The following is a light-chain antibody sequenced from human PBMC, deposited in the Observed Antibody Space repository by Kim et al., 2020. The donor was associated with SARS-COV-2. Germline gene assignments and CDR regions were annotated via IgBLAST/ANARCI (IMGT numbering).Light chain of an antibody. Sequence: SLSPGERATLSCRASQSVNSNLAWYQQKPGQAPRLLIYGASTRATSIPARFSGSGSGTDFTLTISSLQSEDFAVYYCQQYNNWPETFGQGTKVEI. J-gene: IGKJ1*01. CDR1: QSVNSN. CDR2: GAS. CDR3: QQYNNWPET. V-gene: IGKV3-15*01.